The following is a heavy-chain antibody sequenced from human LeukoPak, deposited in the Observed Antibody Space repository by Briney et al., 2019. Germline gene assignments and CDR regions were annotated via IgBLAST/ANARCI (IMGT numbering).Heavy chain of an antibody. Sequence: SETLSLTCTVSGGSTSSSSYYWGWIRQPPGKGLEWIGSIYYSGSTYYNPSLKSRVTISVDTSKNQFSLKLSSVTAADTAVYYCARPYSSGWYTGRFDPWGQGTLVTVSS. V-gene: IGHV4-39*01. CDR2: IYYSGST. CDR3: ARPYSSGWYTGRFDP. D-gene: IGHD6-19*01. CDR1: GGSTSSSSYY. J-gene: IGHJ5*02.